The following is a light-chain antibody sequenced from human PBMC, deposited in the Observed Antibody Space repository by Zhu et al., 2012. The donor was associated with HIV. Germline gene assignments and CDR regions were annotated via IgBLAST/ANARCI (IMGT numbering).Light chain of an antibody. CDR1: QSVSSSY. V-gene: IGKV3-20*01. J-gene: IGKJ5*01. CDR2: GVS. Sequence: EIVLTQSPGTLSLSPGERATLPCRASQSVSSSYLAWYQQKPGQAPRLLIYGVSSRATGIPDRFSGSGSGTDFTLTISRLEPEDFAVYYCQQYGNSPITFGQGTRLETK. CDR3: QQYGNSPIT.